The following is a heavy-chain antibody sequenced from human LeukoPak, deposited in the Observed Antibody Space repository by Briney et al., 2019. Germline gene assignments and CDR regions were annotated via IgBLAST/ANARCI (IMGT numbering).Heavy chain of an antibody. J-gene: IGHJ4*02. CDR3: AKQLDYYGSGSLDY. CDR1: GFTFSSYA. CDR2: ISGSGGST. V-gene: IGHV3-23*01. Sequence: GGSLRLPCAASGFTFSSYAMSWVRQAPGKGLEWVSAISGSGGSTYYADSVKGRFTISRDNSKNTLYLQMNSLRAGDTAVYYCAKQLDYYGSGSLDYWGQGTLVTVSS. D-gene: IGHD3-10*01.